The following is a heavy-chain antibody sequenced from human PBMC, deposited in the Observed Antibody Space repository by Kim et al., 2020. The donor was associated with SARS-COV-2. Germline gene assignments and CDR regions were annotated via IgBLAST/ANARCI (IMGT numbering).Heavy chain of an antibody. CDR2: ISAYNGNT. D-gene: IGHD6-19*01. V-gene: IGHV1-18*01. CDR1: GYTFTSYG. J-gene: IGHJ4*02. Sequence: ASVKVSCKASGYTFTSYGISWVRQAPGQGLEWMGWISAYNGNTNYAQKLQGRVTMTTDTSTSTAYMELRSLRSDDTAVYYCARDLLKPGIAVAGAPDPYYYWGQGTLVTVSS. CDR3: ARDLLKPGIAVAGAPDPYYY.